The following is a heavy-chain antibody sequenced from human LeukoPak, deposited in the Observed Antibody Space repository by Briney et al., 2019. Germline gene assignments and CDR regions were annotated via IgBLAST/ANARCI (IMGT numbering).Heavy chain of an antibody. CDR1: GFTFSDYY. Sequence: GGSLRLSCAASGFTFSDYYMSWIRQAPGKGLEWVSYISSSSSYTNYADSVKGRFTISRDNAKNSLYLQMNSLRAEDTAVYYCARVAYCGGDCYSVYFDYWGQGTLVTASS. CDR2: ISSSSSYT. D-gene: IGHD2-21*02. CDR3: ARVAYCGGDCYSVYFDY. J-gene: IGHJ4*02. V-gene: IGHV3-11*06.